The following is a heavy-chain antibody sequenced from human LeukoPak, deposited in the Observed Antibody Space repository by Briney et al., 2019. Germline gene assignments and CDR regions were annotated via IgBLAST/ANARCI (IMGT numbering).Heavy chain of an antibody. Sequence: GSLRLSCAASGFTFSSYAMSWVRQAPGKGLEWVSAISGSGGSTYYADSVKGRFTISRDNSKNTLYLQMNSLRAEDTAVYYCAKGKLLYRYFDYWGQGTLVTVSS. CDR2: ISGSGGST. J-gene: IGHJ4*02. CDR1: GFTFSSYA. V-gene: IGHV3-23*01. D-gene: IGHD3-10*01. CDR3: AKGKLLYRYFDY.